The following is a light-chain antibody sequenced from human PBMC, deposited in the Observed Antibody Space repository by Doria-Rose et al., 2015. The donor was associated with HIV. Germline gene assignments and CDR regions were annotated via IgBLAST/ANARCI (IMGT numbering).Light chain of an antibody. CDR2: EVS. V-gene: IGLV2-14*01. CDR3: SSYTSSSTLGVV. J-gene: IGLJ2*01. CDR1: SSDVGGYNY. Sequence: QSALIQPASVSGSPGQSITISCTGTSSDVGGYNYVSWYQQHPGKAPKPMIYEVSNRPSGVSNRFSGSKSGNTASLTISGLQAEDEADYYCSSYTSSSTLGVVFG.